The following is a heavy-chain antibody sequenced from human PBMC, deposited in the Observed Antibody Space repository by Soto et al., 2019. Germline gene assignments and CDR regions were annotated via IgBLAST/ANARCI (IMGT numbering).Heavy chain of an antibody. Sequence: SETLSLTCTVSGGSISSGGYYWSWIRQHPGKGLEWIGYIYYSGSTYYSPSLKSRVTISVDTSKNQFSLKLSSVTAPDTAVYHCAREYGHYYYYYGMDVWGQVTAVTVSS. CDR2: IYYSGST. CDR3: AREYGHYYYYYGMDV. D-gene: IGHD4-17*01. CDR1: GGSISSGGYY. J-gene: IGHJ6*02. V-gene: IGHV4-31*03.